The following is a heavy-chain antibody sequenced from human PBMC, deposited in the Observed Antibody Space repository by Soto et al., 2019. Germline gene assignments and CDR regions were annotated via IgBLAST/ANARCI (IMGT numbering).Heavy chain of an antibody. J-gene: IGHJ5*02. Sequence: SETLSLTCTVSGGSISSSSYYWGWIRQPPGKGLERIGSIYYSGSTYYNPSLKSRVTISVDTSKNQFSLKLSSVTAADTAVYYCARPRPSSSGNGWFDPWGQGTLVTVSS. CDR1: GGSISSSSYY. V-gene: IGHV4-39*01. D-gene: IGHD6-13*01. CDR2: IYYSGST. CDR3: ARPRPSSSGNGWFDP.